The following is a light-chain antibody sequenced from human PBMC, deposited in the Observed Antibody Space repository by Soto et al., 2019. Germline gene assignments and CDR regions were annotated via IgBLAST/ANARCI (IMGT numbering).Light chain of an antibody. Sequence: IQLTQSPSSLSASVGDRVTITCRASQGISSYLAWYQQEPGKAPKLLIYPASTLQSGVTSRFSGGGSGTDFTLTISSLQSEDFATYYCQQLNSYPLTFGGGTKVEIK. CDR1: QGISSY. CDR3: QQLNSYPLT. CDR2: PAS. J-gene: IGKJ4*01. V-gene: IGKV1-9*01.